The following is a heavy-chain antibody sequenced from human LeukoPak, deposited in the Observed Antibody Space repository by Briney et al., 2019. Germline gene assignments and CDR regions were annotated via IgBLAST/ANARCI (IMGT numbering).Heavy chain of an antibody. D-gene: IGHD6-19*01. CDR2: IIPIFGTA. V-gene: IGHV1-69*13. J-gene: IGHJ4*02. CDR3: ARVPLIAVAGNGDY. CDR1: GGTFSSYA. Sequence: ASVKVSCKASGGTFSSYAISWVRQAPGQGLEWMGGIIPIFGTANYAQKFQGRVTITADESTSTAYMELSSLRSEDTAVYYCARVPLIAVAGNGDYWGQGTLVTVSS.